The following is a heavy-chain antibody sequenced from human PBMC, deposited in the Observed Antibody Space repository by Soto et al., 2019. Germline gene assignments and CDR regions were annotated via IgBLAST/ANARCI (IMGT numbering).Heavy chain of an antibody. D-gene: IGHD1-1*01. V-gene: IGHV3-23*01. CDR1: GFSISSDA. J-gene: IGHJ4*02. Sequence: GGSLRLSCAASGFSISSDAMSWVRQAPGKGLEWVSGISGSGANTNYADSVKGRVAISIDNANNTLYLLMSGLRAEDKAVYYFAKRQTGHFPPFESLCQGTLVTVSS. CDR2: ISGSGANT. CDR3: AKRQTGHFPPFES.